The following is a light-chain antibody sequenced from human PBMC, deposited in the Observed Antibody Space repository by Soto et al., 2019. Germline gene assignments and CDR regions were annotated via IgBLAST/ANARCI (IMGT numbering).Light chain of an antibody. CDR3: LQDYNYPLT. Sequence: DIQMTQSPSTLSASVGDRVTITRRASQSISDWLAWYQQKPGKAPKLLIYDASSLESGVPSRFSGSGSGTEFTLTISSLQPDDFATYYCLQDYNYPLTFGGGTKVDIK. V-gene: IGKV1-5*01. J-gene: IGKJ4*01. CDR2: DAS. CDR1: QSISDW.